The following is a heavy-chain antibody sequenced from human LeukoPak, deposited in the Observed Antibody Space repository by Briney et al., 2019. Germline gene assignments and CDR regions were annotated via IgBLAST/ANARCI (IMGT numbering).Heavy chain of an antibody. V-gene: IGHV1-69*06. CDR1: GGTFSSYA. Sequence: SVKVSCKASGGTFSSYAISWVRQAPGQGLEWMGGIIPIFGTANYAQKFQGRVTITADKSTSTAYMELSSLRSEDTAVYYCARGLLRGGDLSCFDYWGQGTLVTVSS. CDR2: IIPIFGTA. J-gene: IGHJ4*02. CDR3: ARGLLRGGDLSCFDY. D-gene: IGHD2-21*02.